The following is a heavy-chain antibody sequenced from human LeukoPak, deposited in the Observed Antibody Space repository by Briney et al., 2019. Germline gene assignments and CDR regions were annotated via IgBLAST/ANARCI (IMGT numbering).Heavy chain of an antibody. CDR2: IYYSGST. Sequence: PSETLSLTCTVSNGSISSRSYYWGWIRQPPGKGLEWIGSIYYSGSTYYNPSLKSRVTISVDTSKNQFSLKLSSVTAADTAVYYCARAVAVAGYYYYYMDVWGKGTTVTVSS. V-gene: IGHV4-39*07. D-gene: IGHD6-19*01. CDR1: NGSISSRSYY. CDR3: ARAVAVAGYYYYYMDV. J-gene: IGHJ6*03.